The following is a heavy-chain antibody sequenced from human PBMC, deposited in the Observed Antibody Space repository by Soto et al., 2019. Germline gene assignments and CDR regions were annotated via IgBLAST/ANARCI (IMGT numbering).Heavy chain of an antibody. CDR3: ARVAYYYDSSGYYRRYYYYGMGG. Sequence: SETLSRTCTVSGGFISSGGYYWSWIRQHPGKGLEWIGYIYYSGSTYYNPSLKSRVTISVDTSKIQFSLKLSSVTAADTAVYYCARVAYYYDSSGYYRRYYYYGMGGWGQGTTFT. CDR1: GGFISSGGYY. V-gene: IGHV4-31*03. J-gene: IGHJ6*02. D-gene: IGHD3-22*01. CDR2: IYYSGST.